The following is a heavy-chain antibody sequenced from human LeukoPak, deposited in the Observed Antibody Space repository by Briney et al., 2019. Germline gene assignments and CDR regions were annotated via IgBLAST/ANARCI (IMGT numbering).Heavy chain of an antibody. CDR2: IRYGGTNK. CDR1: GFTFSDYY. D-gene: IGHD3-10*01. CDR3: AKDRHPTMVRGTYFDY. Sequence: GGSLRLSCAASGFTFSDYYMSWIRQAPGKGLEWVAFIRYGGTNKYYADSVKGRFTISRDNSKNTLYLQMNSLRAEDTAVYYCAKDRHPTMVRGTYFDYWGQGTLVTVSS. J-gene: IGHJ4*02. V-gene: IGHV3-30*02.